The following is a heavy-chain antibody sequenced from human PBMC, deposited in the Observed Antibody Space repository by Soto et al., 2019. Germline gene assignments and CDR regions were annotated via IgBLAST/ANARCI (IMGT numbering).Heavy chain of an antibody. D-gene: IGHD4-17*01. J-gene: IGHJ6*02. CDR2: IYSGGST. CDR1: GFTVSSNY. CDR3: ARDREGVTINYYGMDV. V-gene: IGHV3-66*01. Sequence: PGGSLRLSCAASGFTVSSNYMSWVRQAPGKGLEWVSVIYSGGSTYYADSAKGRFTISRDNSKNTLYLQMNSLRAEDTAVYYCARDREGVTINYYGMDVWGQGTTVTVSS.